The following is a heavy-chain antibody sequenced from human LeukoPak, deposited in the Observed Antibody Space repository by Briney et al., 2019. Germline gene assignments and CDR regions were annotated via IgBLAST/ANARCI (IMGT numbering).Heavy chain of an antibody. V-gene: IGHV3-48*01. D-gene: IGHD2-21*01. J-gene: IGHJ4*02. CDR2: ILGGSSAT. CDR1: GFPFSGFT. Sequence: PGGSLRLSCAASGFPFSGFTMNWVRQSPGKGLEWVSFILGGSSATSYADSVKGRFTISRDTAKNSLYLQMNSLRAEDTAVYYCARDPINCGGDCYFGHPDYWGQGTLVTVSS. CDR3: ARDPINCGGDCYFGHPDY.